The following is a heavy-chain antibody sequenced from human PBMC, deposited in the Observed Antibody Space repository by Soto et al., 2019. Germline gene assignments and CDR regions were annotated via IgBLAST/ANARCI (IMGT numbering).Heavy chain of an antibody. CDR2: IYYSGST. CDR3: ARTTVTPYYFDY. J-gene: IGHJ4*02. D-gene: IGHD4-17*01. CDR1: GGSLNSYY. V-gene: IGHV4-59*01. Sequence: SETLSLTCTVSGGSLNSYYWSWIRQPPGKGLEWIGYIYYSGSTNYNPSLKSRVTISVDTSKNQFSLKLSSVTAADTAVYYCARTTVTPYYFDYWGQGTLVTVSS.